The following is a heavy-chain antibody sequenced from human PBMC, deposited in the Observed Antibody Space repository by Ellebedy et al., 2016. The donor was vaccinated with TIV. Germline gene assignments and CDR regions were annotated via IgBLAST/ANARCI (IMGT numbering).Heavy chain of an antibody. J-gene: IGHJ6*02. Sequence: SETLSLXXTVSGGSISSGGYYWSWIRQHPGKGLEWIGYIYYSGSTYYNPSLKSRVTISVDTSKNQFSLKLSSVTAADTAVYYCAIRDGGRHPPYYYGMDVWGQGTTVTVSS. CDR3: AIRDGGRHPPYYYGMDV. V-gene: IGHV4-31*03. CDR1: GGSISSGGYY. D-gene: IGHD3-16*01. CDR2: IYYSGST.